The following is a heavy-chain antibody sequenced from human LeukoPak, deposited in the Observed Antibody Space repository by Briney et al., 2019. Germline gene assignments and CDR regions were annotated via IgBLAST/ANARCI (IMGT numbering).Heavy chain of an antibody. CDR3: AKSTSFYYFDY. CDR2: ISGSGGST. CDR1: GLTFNSYA. V-gene: IGHV3-23*01. J-gene: IGHJ4*02. Sequence: PGVSLRLPCAASGLTFNSYAMSWVRQAPEKGREWVSAISGSGGSTYYADSVKGRFTISRENSKNTLYLQMNSLRAEDTAVYYCAKSTSFYYFDYWGQGTLVTVSS. D-gene: IGHD5/OR15-5a*01.